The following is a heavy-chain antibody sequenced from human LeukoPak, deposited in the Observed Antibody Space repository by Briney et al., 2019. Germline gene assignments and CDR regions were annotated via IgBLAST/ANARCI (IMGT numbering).Heavy chain of an antibody. CDR3: ARGHYDLAP. D-gene: IGHD4-17*01. CDR1: GGSISDNY. Sequence: SETLSLTCTVSGGSISDNYWSWIRQPPRKGLEWMGYISSSGITQYDPSLESRLTISLDTSKNQVSLKLRSVTAADTAIYFCARGHYDLAPWGQGILVTVSS. J-gene: IGHJ5*02. V-gene: IGHV4-59*01. CDR2: ISSSGIT.